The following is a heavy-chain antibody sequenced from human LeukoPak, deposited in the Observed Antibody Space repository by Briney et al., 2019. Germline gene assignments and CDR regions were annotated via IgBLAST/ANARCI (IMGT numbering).Heavy chain of an antibody. CDR1: GFTFSSYG. D-gene: IGHD6-19*01. Sequence: PGGSLRLSCAASGFTFSSYGMHWVRQAPGKGLEWVAVISYDGGNEIYADSVKGRFTISRDNSKNTLYLQMNSLRPEDTAVYYCARAAAVTGAFRDNWFDPWGQGALATVSS. J-gene: IGHJ5*02. V-gene: IGHV3-30*19. CDR3: ARAAAVTGAFRDNWFDP. CDR2: ISYDGGNE.